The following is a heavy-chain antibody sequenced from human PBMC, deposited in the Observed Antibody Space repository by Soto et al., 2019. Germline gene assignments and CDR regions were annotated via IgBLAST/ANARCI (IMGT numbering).Heavy chain of an antibody. V-gene: IGHV4-34*01. CDR3: ARVKGSYDILTGYRYYYGMDV. Sequence: SETLSLTCAVYGGSFSGYYLSWIRQPPGKGLEWIGEINHSGSTNYNPSLKSRVTISVDTSKNQFSLKLSSVTAADTAVYYCARVKGSYDILTGYRYYYGMDVWGQGTTVTVSS. CDR2: INHSGST. CDR1: GGSFSGYY. D-gene: IGHD3-9*01. J-gene: IGHJ6*02.